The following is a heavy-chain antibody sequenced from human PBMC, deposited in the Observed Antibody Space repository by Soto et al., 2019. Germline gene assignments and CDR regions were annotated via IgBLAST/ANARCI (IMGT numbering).Heavy chain of an antibody. D-gene: IGHD6-6*01. Sequence: QITLKESGPPLVKPTQTLTLTCTFSGFSLSTSGVGVGWIRQPPGKALEWLALIYWDDDKRYSPSLKSRLTIPKDTSKNQVVLTMTNMDPVDTATYYCAHRLESEYSSSSSGFDYWGQGTLVTVSS. V-gene: IGHV2-5*02. CDR2: IYWDDDK. CDR3: AHRLESEYSSSSSGFDY. J-gene: IGHJ4*02. CDR1: GFSLSTSGVG.